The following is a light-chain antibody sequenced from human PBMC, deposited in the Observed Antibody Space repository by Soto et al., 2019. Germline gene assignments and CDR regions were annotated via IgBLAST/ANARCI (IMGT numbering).Light chain of an antibody. V-gene: IGKV1-5*01. Sequence: DIQMTQSPPTLSATAGDRVTITCRDSQSISSWLAWYQHKPGKAPKLLIYDASNLDSGVPSRFSGSGSGTEFSLTISNLQPDDCATYYCQQYENYWTFGQGTKVDIK. CDR3: QQYENYWT. J-gene: IGKJ1*01. CDR1: QSISSW. CDR2: DAS.